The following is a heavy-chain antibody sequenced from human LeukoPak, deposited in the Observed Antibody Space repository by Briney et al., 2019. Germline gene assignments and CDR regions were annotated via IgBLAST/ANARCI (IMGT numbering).Heavy chain of an antibody. Sequence: GTSLRLSCAVSGFTMKNFGMHWVRQAPGKGLEWVAVIWYDGSQRHYMDSVKGRFAIFRENSMNTLSLQMNGLRVEDTAVYYCVRGADMNYNFENSFYFDSWGQGALVIVSS. CDR2: IWYDGSQR. J-gene: IGHJ4*02. D-gene: IGHD3-3*01. V-gene: IGHV3-33*01. CDR3: VRGADMNYNFENSFYFDS. CDR1: GFTMKNFG.